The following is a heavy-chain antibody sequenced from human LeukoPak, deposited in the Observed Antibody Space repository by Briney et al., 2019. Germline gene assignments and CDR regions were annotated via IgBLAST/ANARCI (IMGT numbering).Heavy chain of an antibody. Sequence: ASVKFSCKASGYTFTSYDINWVRQATGQGLEWMGWMNPNSGNTGYAQKFQGRVTMTRNTSISTAYMELSSLRSEDTAVYYCASEAAPLEQQLVPDAFDIWGQGTMVTVSS. CDR2: MNPNSGNT. CDR3: ASEAAPLEQQLVPDAFDI. V-gene: IGHV1-8*01. CDR1: GYTFTSYD. D-gene: IGHD6-13*01. J-gene: IGHJ3*02.